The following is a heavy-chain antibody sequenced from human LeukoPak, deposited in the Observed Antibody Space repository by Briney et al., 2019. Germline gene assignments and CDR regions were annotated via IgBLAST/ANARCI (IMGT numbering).Heavy chain of an antibody. CDR3: ARDLTGYSSDMDV. CDR2: IYYSGST. Sequence: SETLSLTCTVSGGSISSGGYYWSWIRQHPGKGLEWIGYIYYSGSTNYNPSLKSQVTISVDTSKNQFSLKLSSVTAADTAVYYCARDLTGYSSDMDVWGQGTTVTVSS. V-gene: IGHV4-61*08. D-gene: IGHD6-19*01. CDR1: GGSISSGGYY. J-gene: IGHJ6*02.